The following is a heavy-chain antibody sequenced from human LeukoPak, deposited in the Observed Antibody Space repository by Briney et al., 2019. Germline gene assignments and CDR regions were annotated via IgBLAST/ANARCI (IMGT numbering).Heavy chain of an antibody. V-gene: IGHV4-39*07. Sequence: SETLSLTCTVSGGSISSSSYYWGWIRQPPGKGLEWIGSIYYSGSTYYNPSLKSRVTISVDTSKNQFSLKLSSVTAADTAVYYCARLGGIAAPAGDYWGQGTLVTVPS. CDR3: ARLGGIAAPAGDY. CDR2: IYYSGST. CDR1: GGSISSSSYY. D-gene: IGHD6-13*01. J-gene: IGHJ4*02.